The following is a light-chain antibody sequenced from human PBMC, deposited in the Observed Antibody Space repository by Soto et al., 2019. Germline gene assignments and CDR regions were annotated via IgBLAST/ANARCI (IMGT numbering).Light chain of an antibody. J-gene: IGKJ1*01. CDR1: QRITSW. CDR2: KAS. Sequence: DIQMTQSPSTLSAFVGDRVTITCRASQRITSWLAWYQQKPGKAPKVLIYKASSLESGVPSRFSGSGSGTDFTLTISCLQPDDFATYYCQQYTSYSSFGQGTKVDIK. CDR3: QQYTSYSS. V-gene: IGKV1-5*03.